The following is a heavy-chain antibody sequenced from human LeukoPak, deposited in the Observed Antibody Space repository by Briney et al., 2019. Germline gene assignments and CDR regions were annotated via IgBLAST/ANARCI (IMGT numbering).Heavy chain of an antibody. D-gene: IGHD5-18*01. CDR1: GFTFSNYG. Sequence: GGSLRLSCAASGFTFSNYGMNWVRQAPGKGLEWVSFTDTSGSYIYYGDSVKGRFTISRDNSKNTLYLQMNSLRAEDTAVYNCARDEGVMYPYGYQHWGQGTLVTVSS. CDR2: TDTSGSYI. J-gene: IGHJ4*02. V-gene: IGHV3-21*01. CDR3: ARDEGVMYPYGYQH.